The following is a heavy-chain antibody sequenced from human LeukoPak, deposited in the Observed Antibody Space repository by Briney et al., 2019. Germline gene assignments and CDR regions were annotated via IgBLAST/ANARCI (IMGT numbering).Heavy chain of an antibody. V-gene: IGHV3-11*04. CDR2: ISSSGSTI. D-gene: IGHD6-19*01. CDR3: ARDTGEQWLGYFDY. CDR1: GLTFSDYY. J-gene: IGHJ4*02. Sequence: GGSLRLSCAASGLTFSDYYMSWIRQAPGKGLEWVSYISSSGSTIYYADSVKGRFTISRDNSKNTLYLQMNSLRAEDTAAYYCARDTGEQWLGYFDYWGQGTLVTVSS.